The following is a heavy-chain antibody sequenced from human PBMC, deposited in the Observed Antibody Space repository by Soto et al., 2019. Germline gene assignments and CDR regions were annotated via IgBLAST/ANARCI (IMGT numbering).Heavy chain of an antibody. J-gene: IGHJ5*02. CDR1: GYRFTTNA. D-gene: IGHD3-10*01. CDR2: INAGNGNT. Sequence: SVKVSCKDCGYRFTTNAMHWVRQAPGQRPEWMGWINAGNGNTKYSQKFQGRVTITRDTSISTAYMELSRLRSDDTAVYYCARVHYYGSGKNWFDPWGQGTLVTVSS. CDR3: ARVHYYGSGKNWFDP. V-gene: IGHV1-3*01.